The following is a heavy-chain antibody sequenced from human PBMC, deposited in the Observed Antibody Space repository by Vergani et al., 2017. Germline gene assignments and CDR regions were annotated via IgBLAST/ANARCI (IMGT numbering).Heavy chain of an antibody. Sequence: EVQLVESGGGLVQPGRSLRLSCAASGFTFDDYAMHWVRQAPGKGLEWVSGISWNSGSIGYADSVKGRFTISRDNAKNSLYLQMNSLRAEDTALYYCARVAGTGGWFDPWGQGTLVTVSS. D-gene: IGHD6-19*01. V-gene: IGHV3-9*01. CDR2: ISWNSGSI. J-gene: IGHJ5*02. CDR1: GFTFDDYA. CDR3: ARVAGTGGWFDP.